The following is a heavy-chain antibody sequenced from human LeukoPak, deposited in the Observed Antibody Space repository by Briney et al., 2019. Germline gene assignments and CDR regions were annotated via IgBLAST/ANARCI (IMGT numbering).Heavy chain of an antibody. CDR2: IYHSGST. J-gene: IGHJ4*02. V-gene: IGHV4-39*07. Sequence: SETLSLACIVSGGSISSSSYYWGWIRQPPGKGLEWIGSIYHSGSTYYNPSLKSRVTISVDTSKNQFSLNLSSVTAADTAVYYCARGVARSSKFHFSYYFDYWGQGTLVTVSS. CDR1: GGSISSSSYY. D-gene: IGHD6-6*01. CDR3: ARGVARSSKFHFSYYFDY.